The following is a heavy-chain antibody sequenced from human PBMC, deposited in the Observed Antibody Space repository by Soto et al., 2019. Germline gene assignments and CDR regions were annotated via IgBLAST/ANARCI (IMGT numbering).Heavy chain of an antibody. Sequence: EVQLVESGGGLVQPGGSLRLSCAASGFAFGNSWMHWVRQPPGKGPEWVSRMTCDGRTIQYADSVQGRFTASRDNARSTLYLQMDSLRAEDTAVYYCPTAEVDYWGPGTLVTVSS. CDR2: MTCDGRTI. CDR3: PTAEVDY. CDR1: GFAFGNSW. V-gene: IGHV3-74*01. J-gene: IGHJ4*02.